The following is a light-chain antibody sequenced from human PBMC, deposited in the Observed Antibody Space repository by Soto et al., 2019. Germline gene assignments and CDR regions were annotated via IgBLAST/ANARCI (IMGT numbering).Light chain of an antibody. CDR3: HQSSNCPPPT. J-gene: IGKJ5*01. CDR1: QSVSY. V-gene: IGKV3-11*01. Sequence: EIVLTQSPGTLSLSPGDRATLSCRASQSVSYLAWYQQQPGQDPRLLIFDASTRSNCMPARFSGAGSWTDFSLPIISIVHEDVAASYCHQSSNCPPPTFGPGTRLEIK. CDR2: DAS.